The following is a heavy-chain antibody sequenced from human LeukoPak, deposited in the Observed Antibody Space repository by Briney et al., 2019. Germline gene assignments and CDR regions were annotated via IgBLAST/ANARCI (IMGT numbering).Heavy chain of an antibody. Sequence: ASVKVSCKASGYTFTSYDINWVRQATGQGLEWMGRMNPNSGNTGYAQKFQGRVTMTRDTSISTAYMELSRLRSDDTAIYYCARGIAAAGTARNDYWGQGTLVTVSS. CDR1: GYTFTSYD. J-gene: IGHJ4*02. CDR3: ARGIAAAGTARNDY. V-gene: IGHV1-8*01. D-gene: IGHD6-13*01. CDR2: MNPNSGNT.